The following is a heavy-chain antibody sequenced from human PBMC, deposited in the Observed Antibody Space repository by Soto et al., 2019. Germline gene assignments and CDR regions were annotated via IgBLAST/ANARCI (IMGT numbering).Heavy chain of an antibody. J-gene: IGHJ4*02. V-gene: IGHV4-31*01. Sequence: QVQLQESGPGLVKPSQTLSLTCTVSGGSISSGGYYWTWIRQHPGKGLEWIGYIYYSGTTYYNPSLXXXXXXXXXXXXXXXXXXXXXXXXXXTAVYYCAREPSIWGQGTLVTVSS. CDR3: AREPSI. CDR2: IYYSGTT. D-gene: IGHD3-10*01. CDR1: GGSISSGGYY.